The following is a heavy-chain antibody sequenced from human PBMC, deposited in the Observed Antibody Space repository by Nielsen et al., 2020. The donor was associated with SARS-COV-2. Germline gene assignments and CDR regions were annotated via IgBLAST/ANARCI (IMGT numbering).Heavy chain of an antibody. V-gene: IGHV3-15*01. D-gene: IGHD1-26*01. CDR2: IKSKTDGGTT. CDR3: TRQTWYSGSYEDY. J-gene: IGHJ4*02. CDR1: GFTFSNAW. Sequence: GESLKISCAASGFTFSNAWMSWVRQAPGKGLEWVGRIKSKTDGGTTDYAAPVKGRFTISRDDSKNTLYLQMNSLKTEDTAVYYCTRQTWYSGSYEDYWGQGTLVTVSS.